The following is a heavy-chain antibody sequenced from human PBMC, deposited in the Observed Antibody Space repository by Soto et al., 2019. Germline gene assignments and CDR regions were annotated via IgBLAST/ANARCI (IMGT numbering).Heavy chain of an antibody. Sequence: GESLTISCKGSGYSFTSYCIGWVRQMPGKGLEWMGIIYPGDSDTRYSPSFQGQVTISADKSISTAYLQWSSLKASDTAMYYCARLMYYDILTGYYTYYGMDVWGQGTTVTVS. CDR2: IYPGDSDT. D-gene: IGHD3-9*01. CDR1: GYSFTSYC. J-gene: IGHJ6*02. CDR3: ARLMYYDILTGYYTYYGMDV. V-gene: IGHV5-51*01.